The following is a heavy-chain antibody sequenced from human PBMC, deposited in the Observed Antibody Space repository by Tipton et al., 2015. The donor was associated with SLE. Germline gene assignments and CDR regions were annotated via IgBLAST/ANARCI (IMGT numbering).Heavy chain of an antibody. Sequence: SLRLSCAASGFTFSDYYMSWIRQAPGKGLEWISYISSSSTYTNYAGSVKGRFTISRDNAKNSLYLQMNSLRPEDTAVYYCARAPWSGMDVWGQGTTVTVSS. CDR1: GFTFSDYY. J-gene: IGHJ6*02. V-gene: IGHV3-11*06. CDR2: ISSSSTYT. CDR3: ARAPWSGMDV.